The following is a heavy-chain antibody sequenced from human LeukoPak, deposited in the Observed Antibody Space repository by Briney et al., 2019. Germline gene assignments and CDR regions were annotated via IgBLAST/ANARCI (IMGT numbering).Heavy chain of an antibody. D-gene: IGHD5-24*01. Sequence: SETLSLTCSVSGDSINSSRHYWDWIRQPPGKGLEWIGNFYYRGNTYYNPSLKSRVTISVDPSKNQFSLKLTSVTAAGTAVYYCARRRWLQEIDYWGQGTLVTVSS. CDR3: ARRRWLQEIDY. CDR1: GDSINSSRHY. CDR2: FYYRGNT. V-gene: IGHV4-39*01. J-gene: IGHJ4*02.